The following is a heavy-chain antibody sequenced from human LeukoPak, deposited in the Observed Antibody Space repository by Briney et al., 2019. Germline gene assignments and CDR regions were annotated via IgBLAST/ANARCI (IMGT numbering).Heavy chain of an antibody. Sequence: ASVKVSCKVSGYTLTELSMHWVRQAPGKGLEWMGGFDPEDGETIYAQKFQGRVTMTEDTSTDTAYMELSSLRSEDTAVYYCATDRRTDYYGSTLYDYWGQGTLVTVSS. V-gene: IGHV1-24*01. D-gene: IGHD3-22*01. CDR1: GYTLTELS. J-gene: IGHJ4*02. CDR2: FDPEDGET. CDR3: ATDRRTDYYGSTLYDY.